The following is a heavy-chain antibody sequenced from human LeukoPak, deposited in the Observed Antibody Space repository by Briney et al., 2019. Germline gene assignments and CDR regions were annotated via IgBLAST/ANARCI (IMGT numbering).Heavy chain of an antibody. J-gene: IGHJ4*02. CDR2: INPNSGGT. Sequence: ASVKVSCKASGYTFTGYYMHWVRQAPGQGLEWMGWINPNSGGTNYAQKFQGRATMTRDTSISTAYMELSRLRSDDTAVYYCARPPYDFWSGYYTFWGQGTLVTVSS. CDR1: GYTFTGYY. D-gene: IGHD3-3*01. V-gene: IGHV1-2*02. CDR3: ARPPYDFWSGYYTF.